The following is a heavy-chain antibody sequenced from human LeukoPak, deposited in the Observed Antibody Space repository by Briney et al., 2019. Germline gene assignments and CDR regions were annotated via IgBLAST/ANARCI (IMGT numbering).Heavy chain of an antibody. Sequence: GGSLRLSCVGSGFTFGTYWRTWVRQAPGKGLEWVANINEDGSEKHYVGSVEGRFTISRDNAKNSVYLQMSSLRAEDMAVYYCARDLPDYWGQGTLVTVSS. J-gene: IGHJ4*02. CDR1: GFTFGTYW. CDR2: INEDGSEK. CDR3: ARDLPDY. V-gene: IGHV3-7*03.